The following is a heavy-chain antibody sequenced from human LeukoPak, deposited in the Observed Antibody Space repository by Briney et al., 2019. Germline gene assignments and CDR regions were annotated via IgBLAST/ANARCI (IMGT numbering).Heavy chain of an antibody. Sequence: PGGSLRLSCAASGFTFSSYGMHWVRQAPGKGLEWVAVIWYDGSNKYYADSVKGRFTISRDNSKNTLYLQMNSLRAEHTAVYYCATRSVYYDSSGYSFDYWGQGTLVTVSS. CDR3: ATRSVYYDSSGYSFDY. D-gene: IGHD3-22*01. CDR2: IWYDGSNK. V-gene: IGHV3-33*01. CDR1: GFTFSSYG. J-gene: IGHJ4*02.